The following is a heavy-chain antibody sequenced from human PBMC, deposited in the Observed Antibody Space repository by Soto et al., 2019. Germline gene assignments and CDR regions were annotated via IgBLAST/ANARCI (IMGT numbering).Heavy chain of an antibody. Sequence: ASVKVSCKASGGTFSSYAISWVRQAPGQGLEWMGGIIPIFGTANYAQKFQGRVTITADESTSTAYMELSSLRSEDTAVYYCARDKEYHVLGMTGNAFDIWGQGTMVTVSS. D-gene: IGHD3-10*02. CDR1: GGTFSSYA. J-gene: IGHJ3*02. CDR3: ARDKEYHVLGMTGNAFDI. CDR2: IIPIFGTA. V-gene: IGHV1-69*13.